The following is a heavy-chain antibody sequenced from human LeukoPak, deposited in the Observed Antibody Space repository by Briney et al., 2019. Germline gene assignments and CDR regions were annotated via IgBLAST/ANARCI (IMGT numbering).Heavy chain of an antibody. CDR1: GFTFSSYG. J-gene: IGHJ4*02. Sequence: GGSLRLSCAASGFTFSSYGMNWVRQAPGKGLEWVSTISGSAYNTYYADSVKGRFTISRDNSKNTLYLQMNSLRAEDTAVYYCAKSDDSSGYWGGYFDYWGQGTLVTVSS. D-gene: IGHD3-22*01. V-gene: IGHV3-23*01. CDR3: AKSDDSSGYWGGYFDY. CDR2: ISGSAYNT.